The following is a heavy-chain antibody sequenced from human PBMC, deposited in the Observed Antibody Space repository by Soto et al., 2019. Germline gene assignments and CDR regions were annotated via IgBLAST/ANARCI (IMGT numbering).Heavy chain of an antibody. D-gene: IGHD3-22*01. CDR1: GFTFSSYS. J-gene: IGHJ4*02. V-gene: IGHV3-21*01. CDR3: ARDRQTYYYDSSGSAVFDY. Sequence: GGSLRLSCASSGFTFSSYSMNWVRQAPGKGLEWVSSISSSSSYIYYADSVKGRFTISRDNAKNSLYLQMNSLRAEDTAVYYCARDRQTYYYDSSGSAVFDYWGQGTLVTVSS. CDR2: ISSSSSYI.